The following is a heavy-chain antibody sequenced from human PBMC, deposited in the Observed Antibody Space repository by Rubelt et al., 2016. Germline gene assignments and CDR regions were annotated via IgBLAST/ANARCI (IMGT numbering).Heavy chain of an antibody. J-gene: IGHJ5*02. CDR3: ARDRSYPKNWFDA. Sequence: QVQLVESGGGLVKPGGSLRLSCATTGFIFSDYYMSWIRQAPGKGLEWISYISTSSSYTNYADSVKGRFNVSRDNAKNSLYLQMNSLRAEDTAVYYCARDRSYPKNWFDAWGQGTLVTVSS. CDR1: GFIFSDYY. CDR2: ISTSSSYT. V-gene: IGHV3-11*05. D-gene: IGHD1-26*01.